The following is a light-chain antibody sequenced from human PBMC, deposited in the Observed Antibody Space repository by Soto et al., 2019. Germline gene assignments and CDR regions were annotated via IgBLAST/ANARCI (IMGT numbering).Light chain of an antibody. CDR3: QQYNSYSYT. J-gene: IGKJ2*01. V-gene: IGKV1-5*01. Sequence: DIQMTQSSSTLSASVGDRVTITCRASQSISSWLAWYQQKPGKAPKLLIYDASSLESGVPSRFSGSGSGTEFTLTISSLQPDDFATYYCQQYNSYSYTFGQGTEVDIK. CDR1: QSISSW. CDR2: DAS.